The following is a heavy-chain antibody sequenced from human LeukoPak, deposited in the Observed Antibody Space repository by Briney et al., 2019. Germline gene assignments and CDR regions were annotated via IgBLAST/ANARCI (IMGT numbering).Heavy chain of an antibody. V-gene: IGHV3-53*01. Sequence: GGSLRLSCAASGLTVSSNCMSWVRQAPGKGLEWVSFIYSGGSTYYTDSVKGRFTISRDNSKNTLYLQMNSLRAEDTAVYYCARDNGRYDILTGYLAGRWAIDYWGQGTLVTVSS. CDR1: GLTVSSNC. CDR2: IYSGGST. J-gene: IGHJ4*02. CDR3: ARDNGRYDILTGYLAGRWAIDY. D-gene: IGHD3-9*01.